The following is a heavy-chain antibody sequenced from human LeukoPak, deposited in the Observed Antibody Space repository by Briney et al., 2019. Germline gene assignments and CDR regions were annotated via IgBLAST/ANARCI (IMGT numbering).Heavy chain of an antibody. Sequence: GGSLRLSCAASGSTFSSYWMHWVRQAPGKGLVWVSRINSDRSSTSYADSVKGRFTISRDNAKDSLFLQMNSLRAEDAAMYYCARGRSFDYLFTFWGQGTLLTVSS. D-gene: IGHD3-9*01. CDR2: INSDRSST. V-gene: IGHV3-74*01. CDR3: ARGRSFDYLFTF. J-gene: IGHJ4*02. CDR1: GSTFSSYW.